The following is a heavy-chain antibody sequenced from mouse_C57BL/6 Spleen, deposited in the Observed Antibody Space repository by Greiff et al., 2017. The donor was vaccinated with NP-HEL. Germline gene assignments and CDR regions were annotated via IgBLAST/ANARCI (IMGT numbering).Heavy chain of an antibody. Sequence: QVQLQQPGAELVRPGSSVKLSCKASGYTFTSYWMDWVKQRPGQGLEWIGNIYPSDSETHYTQKFKDKATLTVDKSSSTAYMQLSSLTSEDSAVYYCARSHYYGSSYYAMDYWGQGTSVTVSS. D-gene: IGHD1-1*01. CDR3: ARSHYYGSSYYAMDY. CDR2: IYPSDSET. J-gene: IGHJ4*01. V-gene: IGHV1-61*01. CDR1: GYTFTSYW.